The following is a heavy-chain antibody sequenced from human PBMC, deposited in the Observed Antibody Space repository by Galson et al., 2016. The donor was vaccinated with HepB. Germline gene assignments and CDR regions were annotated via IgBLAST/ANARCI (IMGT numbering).Heavy chain of an antibody. V-gene: IGHV3-30*18. CDR3: AKDKFMGRNYCFGN. D-gene: IGHD1-1*01. CDR2: ISYDGSQN. J-gene: IGHJ4*02. Sequence: SLRLSCAASGFSFNNYGMHWVRQAPGKGLEWVAVISYDGSQNYYANSVKGRFTISRDNSNNTLYLQMNSLGPEDTAVYYCAKDKFMGRNYCFGNWGQGTLVTVSS. CDR1: GFSFNNYG.